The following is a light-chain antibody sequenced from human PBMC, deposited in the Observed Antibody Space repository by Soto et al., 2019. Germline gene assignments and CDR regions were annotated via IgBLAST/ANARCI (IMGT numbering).Light chain of an antibody. Sequence: QPVLTQPPSVSGAPGQRVTISCTGSSSNIGAGYNVHWYQHLPGTAPKVLIYGNRHRPSGVPDRFSGSKSGTSAFLAITGLQADDEADYYCQSYDISLSGVVFGGGTKLTVL. CDR3: QSYDISLSGVV. CDR2: GNR. CDR1: SSNIGAGYN. V-gene: IGLV1-40*01. J-gene: IGLJ2*01.